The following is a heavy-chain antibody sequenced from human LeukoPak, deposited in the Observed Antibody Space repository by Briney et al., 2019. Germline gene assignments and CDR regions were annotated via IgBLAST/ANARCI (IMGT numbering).Heavy chain of an antibody. D-gene: IGHD6-19*01. CDR2: ISSNGGST. Sequence: GGSLRLSCAASGFTFSSYAMHWVRQAPGKGLEYVSAISSNGGSTYYANSVKGRFTISRDNSKNTLYLQMGSLRAEDMAVYYCARSGAVAGIFFDYWGQGTLVTVSS. J-gene: IGHJ4*02. CDR3: ARSGAVAGIFFDY. CDR1: GFTFSSYA. V-gene: IGHV3-64*01.